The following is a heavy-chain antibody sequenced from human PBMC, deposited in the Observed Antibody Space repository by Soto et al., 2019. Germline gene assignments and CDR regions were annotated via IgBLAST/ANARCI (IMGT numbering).Heavy chain of an antibody. CDR2: ILPMFGKT. V-gene: IGHV1-69*06. D-gene: IGHD7-27*01. CDR3: ARVVQLGTGYAMDV. J-gene: IGHJ6*02. CDR1: GATFRDSG. Sequence: QVRLAQSETEVQKPGSSVKVSCMASGATFRDSGVTWVRQAPRQGLEWVGAILPMFGKTNYAQKFRGRVTIVADKSPDRVYLELRRLTSDDTAKYFGARVVQLGTGYAMDVWGQGTTVIVSS.